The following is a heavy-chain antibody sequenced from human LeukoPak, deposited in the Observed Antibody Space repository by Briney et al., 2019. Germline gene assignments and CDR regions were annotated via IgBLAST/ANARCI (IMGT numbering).Heavy chain of an antibody. J-gene: IGHJ4*02. CDR2: INPNSGET. CDR3: ARVLFNSGSDY. D-gene: IGHD3-10*01. V-gene: IGHV1-2*02. Sequence: ASVKVSCKTSGSTFTGAYMHWVRQAPGQGLEWMGWINPNSGETKFAQKFQGRVTMTRDTSISTVYMDLGGLRSDDTAVYYCARVLFNSGSDYWGQGSLVTVSS. CDR1: GSTFTGAY.